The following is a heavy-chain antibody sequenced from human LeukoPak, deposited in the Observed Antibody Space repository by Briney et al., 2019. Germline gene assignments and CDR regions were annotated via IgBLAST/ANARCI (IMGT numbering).Heavy chain of an antibody. D-gene: IGHD6-13*01. CDR1: GGTFSSYE. CDR3: AKAGGAYSSSWYYFDY. CDR2: TSGSGGST. V-gene: IGHV3-23*01. J-gene: IGHJ4*02. Sequence: GGSLRLCCAASGGTFSSYEMNWVRQAPGTGLEWVSATSGSGGSTYYADSVKGRFTISRDNSKNTLYLQMNSLRAEDTAVYYCAKAGGAYSSSWYYFDYWGQGTLVTVSS.